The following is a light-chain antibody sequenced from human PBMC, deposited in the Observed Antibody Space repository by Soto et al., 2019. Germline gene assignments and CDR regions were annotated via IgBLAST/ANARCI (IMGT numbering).Light chain of an antibody. V-gene: IGLV2-14*01. CDR3: SSYTSSSTLFV. J-gene: IGLJ1*01. CDR1: SSDVGGYHY. Sequence: QSALTQPASVSGSPGQSITISCTGTSSDVGGYHYVSWYQQHPGKAPKLMIYDVSHRPSGVSNRFSGSKSGNTASLTISGLQAEYEGDYYGSSYTSSSTLFVFGTGTKVTVL. CDR2: DVS.